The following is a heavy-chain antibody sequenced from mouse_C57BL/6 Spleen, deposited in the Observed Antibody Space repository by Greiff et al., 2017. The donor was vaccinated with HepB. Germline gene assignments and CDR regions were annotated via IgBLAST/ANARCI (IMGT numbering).Heavy chain of an antibody. Sequence: VQLQQSGPELVKPGASVKISCKASGYAFSSSWMNWVKQRPGKGLEWIGRIYPGDGDTNYNGKFKGKATLTADKSSSTAYMHLSSLTSADSAVYFCARGDYGSSFFSWFAYWGQGTLVTVSA. CDR1: GYAFSSSW. J-gene: IGHJ3*01. CDR3: ARGDYGSSFFSWFAY. D-gene: IGHD1-1*01. V-gene: IGHV1-82*01. CDR2: IYPGDGDT.